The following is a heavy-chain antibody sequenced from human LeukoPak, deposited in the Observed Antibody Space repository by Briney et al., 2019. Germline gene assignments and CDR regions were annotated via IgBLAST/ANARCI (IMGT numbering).Heavy chain of an antibody. CDR1: GFTFSSYA. CDR3: ARGGDIVVVVAALIHGDAFDI. J-gene: IGHJ3*02. D-gene: IGHD2-15*01. Sequence: PGGSLRLSCAASGFTFSSYAMHWVRQAPGKGLEWVAVISYDGSNKYYADSVKGRFTISRDNSKNTLYLQMNSLRAEDTAVYYCARGGDIVVVVAALIHGDAFDIWGQGTVVTVSS. V-gene: IGHV3-30*04. CDR2: ISYDGSNK.